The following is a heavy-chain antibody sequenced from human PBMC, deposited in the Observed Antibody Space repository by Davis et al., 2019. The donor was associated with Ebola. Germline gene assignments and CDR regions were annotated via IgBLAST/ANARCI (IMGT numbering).Heavy chain of an antibody. J-gene: IGHJ5*02. CDR3: ASGGVKEISFDQGAIITMNWFDP. V-gene: IGHV1-2*02. CDR1: GHTFTGYY. CDR2: INPHSGGT. D-gene: IGHD3-10*01. Sequence: ASVKVSCKASGHTFTGYYMHWVRQAPGRGLEWMGWINPHSGGTNYVQKFQGRVIMTRDTSISTAYMELTSLRSDDTAVYYCASGGVKEISFDQGAIITMNWFDPWGQGTLVTVSS.